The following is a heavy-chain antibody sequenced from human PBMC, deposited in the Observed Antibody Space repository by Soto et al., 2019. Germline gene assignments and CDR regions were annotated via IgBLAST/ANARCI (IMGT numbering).Heavy chain of an antibody. CDR2: ISSSSTTI. Sequence: PGGSLRLSCAASGFTFSTFGMNWVRQAPGKGLEWISYISSSSTTIFYGGSVKGRFTVSRDNAENSLYLQMNSLRDEDTAVYYCAGDEGGTVIGLSWFDPWGHGTLVTVSS. D-gene: IGHD2-21*01. J-gene: IGHJ5*02. CDR3: AGDEGGTVIGLSWFDP. V-gene: IGHV3-48*02. CDR1: GFTFSTFG.